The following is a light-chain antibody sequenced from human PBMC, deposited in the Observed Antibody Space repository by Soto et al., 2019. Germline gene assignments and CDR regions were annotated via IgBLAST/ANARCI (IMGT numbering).Light chain of an antibody. CDR3: QQYGSSRT. V-gene: IGKV3-20*01. J-gene: IGKJ1*01. CDR2: GAS. CDR1: QRVSSSY. Sequence: EIVLTQSPGTLSLSPGERATLSCRASQRVSSSYLAWYQQKPGQAPRLLIYGASSRATGIPDRFSGSGSGTDFTLTISRLEAEDFAVYYCQQYGSSRTFGQGTKVEI.